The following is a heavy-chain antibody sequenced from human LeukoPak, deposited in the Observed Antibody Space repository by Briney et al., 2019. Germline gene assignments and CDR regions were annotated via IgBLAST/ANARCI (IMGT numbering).Heavy chain of an antibody. Sequence: LSLTCTVSGGSISSYYWSWIRQAPGKGLEWVSYISSSGSIIYYADSVKGRFTISRENARNSLYLQMNSLRAEDTAVYYCARDGRFGGPDLDYWGQGTLVTVSS. CDR1: GGSISSYY. D-gene: IGHD3-16*01. V-gene: IGHV3-11*04. J-gene: IGHJ4*02. CDR2: ISSSGSII. CDR3: ARDGRFGGPDLDY.